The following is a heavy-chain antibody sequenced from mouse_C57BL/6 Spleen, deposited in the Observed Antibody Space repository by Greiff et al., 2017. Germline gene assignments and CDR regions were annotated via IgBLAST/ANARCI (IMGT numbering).Heavy chain of an antibody. CDR1: GYSFTSYY. D-gene: IGHD4-1*01. Sequence: LQESGPELVKPGASVKISCKASGYSFTSYYIHWVKQRPGQGLEWIGWIYPGSGNTKYNEKFKGKATLTADTSSSTAYMQLSSLTSEDSAVYYCARWNWDSYAMDYWGQGTSVTVSS. CDR2: IYPGSGNT. J-gene: IGHJ4*01. V-gene: IGHV1-66*01. CDR3: ARWNWDSYAMDY.